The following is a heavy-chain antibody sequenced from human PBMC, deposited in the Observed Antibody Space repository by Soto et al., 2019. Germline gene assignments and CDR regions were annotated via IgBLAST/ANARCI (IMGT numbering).Heavy chain of an antibody. J-gene: IGHJ4*02. CDR3: ALMVGHDSTAYYYEHFDY. V-gene: IGHV2-5*02. Sequence: QITLKESGPTLVKPTQTLTLTCSFSGFSLSTGGVGVGWIRRPSGKALEWLALIYWDDNKYYSPSLNSRLSIAKDTSNNQVVLRMTIMGPLDTGTYYCALMVGHDSTAYYYEHFDYGGSGDLVSVSS. CDR2: IYWDDNK. D-gene: IGHD3-22*01. CDR1: GFSLSTGGVG.